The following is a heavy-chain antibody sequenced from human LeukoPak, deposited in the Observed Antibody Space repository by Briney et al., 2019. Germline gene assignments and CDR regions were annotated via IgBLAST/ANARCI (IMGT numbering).Heavy chain of an antibody. J-gene: IGHJ4*02. CDR3: ARVLLETATLSPYRYYFDY. V-gene: IGHV4-34*01. Sequence: PSETLSLTCAVYGGSFSGYYWSWIRQPPGKGLEWIGEIDHSGRANYNPSLRSRVTISVDTSKNQFSLKLNSVTAADTAVYYCARVLLETATLSPYRYYFDYWGQGSLVTVSS. CDR1: GGSFSGYY. D-gene: IGHD2/OR15-2a*01. CDR2: IDHSGRA.